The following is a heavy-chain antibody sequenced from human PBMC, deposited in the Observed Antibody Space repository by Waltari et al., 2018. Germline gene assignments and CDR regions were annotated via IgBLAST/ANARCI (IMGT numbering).Heavy chain of an antibody. J-gene: IGHJ3*02. D-gene: IGHD2-15*01. CDR1: GITVSSEW. V-gene: IGHV3-7*01. Sequence: EVQLVESGGGLVQPGGSLRLSCTASGITVSSEWMTWVRQSPGKGLEWGANINKDGSKKNYVYSVKGRITISRDNAMNSVHLQMDSLRAEDTALYYCARDVSPDCGAGCYLDAFDIWGQGTRVTVSS. CDR3: ARDVSPDCGAGCYLDAFDI. CDR2: INKDGSKK.